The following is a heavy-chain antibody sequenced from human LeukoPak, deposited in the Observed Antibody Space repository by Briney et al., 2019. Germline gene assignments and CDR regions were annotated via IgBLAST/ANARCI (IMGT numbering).Heavy chain of an antibody. Sequence: VASVKVSCKASTYISSDFGISWVRLAPGGGLWCMGWVSGVNGQTNYGHKFYGRVTMTMETSTNTASMELRGLRSDDTAIYYCARVYLYTTGWSAAYYYFMDVWGKGTTVIVSS. D-gene: IGHD3-16*02. CDR3: ARVYLYTTGWSAAYYYFMDV. CDR1: TYISSDFG. CDR2: VSGVNGQT. J-gene: IGHJ6*03. V-gene: IGHV1-18*01.